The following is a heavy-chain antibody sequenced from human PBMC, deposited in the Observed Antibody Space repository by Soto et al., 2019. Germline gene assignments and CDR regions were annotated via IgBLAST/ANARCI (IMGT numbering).Heavy chain of an antibody. J-gene: IGHJ5*02. CDR3: AIGNPDWFDP. Sequence: SETLSLTCAVSGYSISSGLYWGWIRQPPGKGLEWIGTIYRGGITYYNPSLKSRVTISIDTSKNHFSLRLSSVTATDTAVYFCAIGNPDWFDPWGQGTLVTVSS. D-gene: IGHD1-1*01. V-gene: IGHV4-38-2*01. CDR1: GYSISSGLY. CDR2: IYRGGIT.